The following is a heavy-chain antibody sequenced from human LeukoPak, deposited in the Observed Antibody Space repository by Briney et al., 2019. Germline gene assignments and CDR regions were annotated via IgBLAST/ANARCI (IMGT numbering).Heavy chain of an antibody. D-gene: IGHD3-22*01. CDR2: IYYSGST. J-gene: IGHJ4*02. CDR3: ARVYLYASSGYRHTFEF. Sequence: SSETLSLTCTVSGGSISSYYWSWIRQPPGKGLEWIGYIYYSGSTNYHPSLKSRVTISVDTPKHQFSLKLRSVTPADAAVDYCARVYLYASSGYRHTFEFWRQGTLLTVSS. V-gene: IGHV4-59*01. CDR1: GGSISSYY.